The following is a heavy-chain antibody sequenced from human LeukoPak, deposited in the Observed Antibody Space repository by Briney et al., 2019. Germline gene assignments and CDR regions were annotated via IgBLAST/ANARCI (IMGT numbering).Heavy chain of an antibody. Sequence: GGSLRLSCAASGFTFSSYGMHWVRQAPGKGLEWVAFIRYDGSNKYYADSVKGRFTISRDNSKNTLYLQMSSLRAEDTAVYYCARGVGLAYYYYYMDVWGKGTTVTVSS. CDR2: IRYDGSNK. CDR3: ARGVGLAYYYYYMDV. CDR1: GFTFSSYG. D-gene: IGHD6-19*01. J-gene: IGHJ6*03. V-gene: IGHV3-30*02.